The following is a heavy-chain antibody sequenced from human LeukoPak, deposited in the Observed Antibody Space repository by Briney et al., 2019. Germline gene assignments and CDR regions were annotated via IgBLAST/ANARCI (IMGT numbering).Heavy chain of an antibody. CDR2: IRGGGHGP. J-gene: IGHJ3*02. V-gene: IGHV3-23*01. D-gene: IGHD4-17*01. CDR3: ARDPNGDYVGAFDM. Sequence: GGSLRLSCTASGFTFSDYAMMWVRQSPGKGPEWVAAIRGGGHGPFYADSVRGRFTISRDNSKYTQFLQMESLRAEDTAVYYCARDPNGDYVGAFDMWGPGTMVTVSS. CDR1: GFTFSDYA.